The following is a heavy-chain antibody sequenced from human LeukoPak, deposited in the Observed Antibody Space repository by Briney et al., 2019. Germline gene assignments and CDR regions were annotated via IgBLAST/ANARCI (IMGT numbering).Heavy chain of an antibody. V-gene: IGHV1-69*02. CDR1: GGTFSSYT. Sequence: SVKVSCKASGGTFSSYTISWVRQAPGQGLEWIGRIIPILGIANYAQKFQGRVTITADKSTSTAYMELSSLRSEDTAVYHCARVGVLRFLKDPWFDPWGQGTLVTVSS. J-gene: IGHJ5*02. D-gene: IGHD3-3*01. CDR3: ARVGVLRFLKDPWFDP. CDR2: IIPILGIA.